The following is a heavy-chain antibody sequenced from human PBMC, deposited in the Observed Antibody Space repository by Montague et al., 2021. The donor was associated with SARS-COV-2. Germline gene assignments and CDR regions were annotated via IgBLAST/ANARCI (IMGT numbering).Heavy chain of an antibody. CDR3: ARAGDFGYGSGSYAGGFDY. CDR1: GFTFSSYE. J-gene: IGHJ4*02. CDR2: ISSSGSTI. V-gene: IGHV3-48*03. D-gene: IGHD3-10*01. Sequence: SLRLSCAASGFTFSSYEMNWVRQAPGKGLEWVSYISSSGSTIYYADSVXGLFTISRDNAKNSLYLQMNSLRAEDTAVYYCARAGDFGYGSGSYAGGFDYWGQGTLVTVSS.